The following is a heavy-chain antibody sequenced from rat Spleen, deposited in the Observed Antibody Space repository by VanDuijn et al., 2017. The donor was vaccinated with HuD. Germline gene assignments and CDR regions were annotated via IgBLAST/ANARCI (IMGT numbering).Heavy chain of an antibody. V-gene: IGHV3-3*01. CDR1: GYSITSGYG. CDR2: INSEGST. CDR3: ARFHVYGWYFDF. Sequence: EVQLQESGPGLVKPSQSLSLTCSVTGYSITSGYGWNWIRKFPGNKLEWMGYINSEGSTNYNPPLKSQISITRDTSKNQFFRQLTSVTTEDTATYYCARFHVYGWYFDFWGPGTMVTVSS. D-gene: IGHD1-6*01. J-gene: IGHJ1*01.